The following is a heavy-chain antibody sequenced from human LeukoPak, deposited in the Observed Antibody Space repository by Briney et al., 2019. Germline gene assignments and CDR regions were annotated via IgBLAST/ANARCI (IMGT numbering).Heavy chain of an antibody. CDR2: INHSGST. Sequence: SETLSLTCAVYGGSFSGYYRSWIRQPPGKGLEWIGEINHSGSTNCDPSLKSRVTISVDTSKNQFSLKLSSVTAADTAVYYCARAGPWALDIWGQGTMVTVSS. V-gene: IGHV4-34*01. CDR1: GGSFSGYY. J-gene: IGHJ3*02. CDR3: ARAGPWALDI.